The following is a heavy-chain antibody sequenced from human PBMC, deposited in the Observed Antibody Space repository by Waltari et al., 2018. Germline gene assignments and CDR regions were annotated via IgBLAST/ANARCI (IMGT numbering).Heavy chain of an antibody. D-gene: IGHD3-22*01. CDR1: GYTFFRHW. J-gene: IGHJ3*02. V-gene: IGHV5-51*01. Sequence: EVQLVQSGAEVKKPGESLKISCKGSGYTFFRHWIGWVRQRPGKGLEWMGIIFPGCSDTRYSPSYQGHVTFSVDKSSSAAFLEWSSLKASDTAMYYCARRRGGSTYYQDDAFEMWGQGTMVTVSS. CDR3: ARRRGGSTYYQDDAFEM. CDR2: IFPGCSDT.